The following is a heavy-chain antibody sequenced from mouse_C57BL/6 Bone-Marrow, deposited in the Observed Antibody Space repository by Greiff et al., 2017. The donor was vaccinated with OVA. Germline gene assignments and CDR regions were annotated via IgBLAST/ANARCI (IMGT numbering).Heavy chain of an antibody. V-gene: IGHV1-53*01. CDR1: GYTFTSYW. CDR3: ARWTIVTKGWYFDD. CDR2: INPSHGGT. J-gene: IGHJ1*03. Sequence: QVQLQQPGTELVKPGASVKLSCKASGYTFTSYWMHWVKQRPGPGLEWIGNINPSHGGTNYNEKFKSKATLTVDKSSSTAYMQLSSLTAEDSAVYYGARWTIVTKGWYFDDWGTGTTVTVSS. D-gene: IGHD2-5*01.